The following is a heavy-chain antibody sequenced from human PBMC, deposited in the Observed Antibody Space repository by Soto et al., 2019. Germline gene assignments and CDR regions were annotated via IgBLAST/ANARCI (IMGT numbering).Heavy chain of an antibody. CDR1: GFTFRIYA. Sequence: GGSLRLSCAASGFTFRIYAMSWVRQAPGKGLEWVSTISGNGGTSYADFVRGRFTISRDNSKNTLYLQMNSLRAEDTAVYYCAKGAPDSVWLSDYWDQGTRVTVSS. CDR3: AKGAPDSVWLSDY. D-gene: IGHD1-26*01. V-gene: IGHV3-23*01. CDR2: ISGNGGT. J-gene: IGHJ4*01.